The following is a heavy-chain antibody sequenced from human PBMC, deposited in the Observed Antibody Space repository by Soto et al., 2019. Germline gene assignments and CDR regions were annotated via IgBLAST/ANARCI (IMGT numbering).Heavy chain of an antibody. CDR1: GCNLIRYS. J-gene: IGHJ6*02. CDR2: ISYDGSNK. CDR3: AKDIVDSRGYGSDHPPTMDV. V-gene: IGHV3-30*18. Sequence: SCAASGCNLIRYSMHWVRQAPGKGLEGVAVISYDGSNKYYADSVKGRFTISRDNSKNTLYLQMNSLRAEDTAVYYCAKDIVDSRGYGSDHPPTMDVWGQGTTVTVSS. D-gene: IGHD3-22*01.